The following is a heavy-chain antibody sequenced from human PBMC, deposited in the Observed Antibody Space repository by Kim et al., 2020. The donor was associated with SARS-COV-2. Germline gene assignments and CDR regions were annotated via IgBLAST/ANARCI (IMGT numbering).Heavy chain of an antibody. D-gene: IGHD6-13*01. CDR3: AREQFSSSWFNGWFDP. CDR1: GDSISSYY. V-gene: IGHV4-59*01. CDR2: IYYTGST. Sequence: SETLSLTCTVSGDSISSYYWSWIWQPPGKGLEWIGYIYYTGSTNYNPSLKGRVTISVDTSKNQFSLKLSSVTAADTAVYYCAREQFSSSWFNGWFDPWGQGTLVTVSS. J-gene: IGHJ5*02.